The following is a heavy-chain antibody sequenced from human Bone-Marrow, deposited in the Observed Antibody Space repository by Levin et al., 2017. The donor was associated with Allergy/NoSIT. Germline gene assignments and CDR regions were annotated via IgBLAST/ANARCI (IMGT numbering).Heavy chain of an antibody. CDR2: IYYSGST. CDR1: GASISSFY. V-gene: IGHV4-59*08. D-gene: IGHD2-2*01. CDR3: ARQAVPAAMNGFDS. Sequence: PSETLSLTCTVSGASISSFYWSWIRQPPGKGLEWIGYIYYSGSTNYSPSLKSRVSMSADMSRNQVYLTMSSATAADTAVYYCARQAVPAAMNGFDSWGQGTLVTVSS. J-gene: IGHJ5*01.